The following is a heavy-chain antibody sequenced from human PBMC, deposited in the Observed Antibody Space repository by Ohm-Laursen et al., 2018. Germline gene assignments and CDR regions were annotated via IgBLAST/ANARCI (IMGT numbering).Heavy chain of an antibody. CDR1: GYTFTGYY. CDR2: INPNSGGT. D-gene: IGHD6-13*01. J-gene: IGHJ6*02. Sequence: GASVKVSCKASGYTFTGYYMHWVRQAPGQGLEWMGWINPNSGGTNYAQKFQGRVTMTRDTSISTAYMELSRLRSDDTAVYYCARDLGGSSPSYYYYGMDVWGQGTTVSVSS. V-gene: IGHV1-2*02. CDR3: ARDLGGSSPSYYYYGMDV.